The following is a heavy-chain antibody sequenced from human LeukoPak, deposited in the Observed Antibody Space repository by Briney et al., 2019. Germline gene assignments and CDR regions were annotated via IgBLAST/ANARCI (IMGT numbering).Heavy chain of an antibody. J-gene: IGHJ4*02. D-gene: IGHD3-3*01. Sequence: GGSLRLSCAASGFTFSSYSMNWVRQAPGKGLEWVSSISSSSSYIYYADSVKGRFTTSRDNAKNSLYLQMNSLRAEDTAVYYCARDYDFWSGYYYYWGQGTLVTVSS. CDR3: ARDYDFWSGYYYY. V-gene: IGHV3-21*01. CDR2: ISSSSSYI. CDR1: GFTFSSYS.